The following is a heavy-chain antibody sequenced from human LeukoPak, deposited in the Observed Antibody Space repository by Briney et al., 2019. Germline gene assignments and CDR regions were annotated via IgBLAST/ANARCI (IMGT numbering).Heavy chain of an antibody. CDR2: ISYDGSNK. Sequence: GGSLRLSCAASGFTFSSYGMHWVRQAPGKGLEWVAVISYDGSNKYYADSVKGRFTISRDNSKNTLYLQMNSLRAEDTAVYYCAKDLDYWGQGTPVTVSS. J-gene: IGHJ4*02. V-gene: IGHV3-30*18. CDR3: AKDLDY. CDR1: GFTFSSYG.